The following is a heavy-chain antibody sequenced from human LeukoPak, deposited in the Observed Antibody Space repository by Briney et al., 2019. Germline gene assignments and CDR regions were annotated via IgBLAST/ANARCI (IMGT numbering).Heavy chain of an antibody. Sequence: KPSETLSLTCSVSGGSISSFYWNWIRQPPGKGLEWIGYMSNSGSTNYNPSLKSRLTISVDTSKNQFSLKLSSVAAADTAVYYCARAPLRVEMATIRGSYFDYWGQGTLVTVSS. V-gene: IGHV4-59*01. D-gene: IGHD5-24*01. CDR1: GGSISSFY. CDR2: MSNSGST. J-gene: IGHJ4*02. CDR3: ARAPLRVEMATIRGSYFDY.